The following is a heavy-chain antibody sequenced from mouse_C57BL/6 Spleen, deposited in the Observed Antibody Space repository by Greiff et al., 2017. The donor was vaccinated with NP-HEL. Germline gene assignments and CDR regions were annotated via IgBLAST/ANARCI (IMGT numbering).Heavy chain of an antibody. CDR3: AREGNYGSYFDS. D-gene: IGHD2-1*01. J-gene: IGHJ2*01. Sequence: VQLQQPGAELVRPGSSVKLSCKASGYTFTSYWMHWVKQRPIQGLEWIGNIDPSDSETHYNQKFKDKATLTVDKSSSTAYMQLSSLTSEDSAVYYCAREGNYGSYFDSWGQGTTLTVSS. V-gene: IGHV1-52*01. CDR2: IDPSDSET. CDR1: GYTFTSYW.